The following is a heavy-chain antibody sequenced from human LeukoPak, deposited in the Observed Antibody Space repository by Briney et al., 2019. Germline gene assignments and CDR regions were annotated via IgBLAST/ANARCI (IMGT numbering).Heavy chain of an antibody. J-gene: IGHJ4*02. CDR1: GFTFSSYA. CDR2: ISNSGGRT. V-gene: IGHV3-23*01. CDR3: ARSVDIDY. D-gene: IGHD5-12*01. Sequence: PGGSLRLSCAASGFTFSSYAMSWVRQAPGKGLEWVSSISNSGGRTFYTDSVKGRFTISRDNSKITLYLQMNSLRAEDTAVYYCARSVDIDYWGQGTLVTVSS.